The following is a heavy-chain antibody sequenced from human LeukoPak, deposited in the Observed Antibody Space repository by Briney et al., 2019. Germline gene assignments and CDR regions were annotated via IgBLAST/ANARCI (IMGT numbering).Heavy chain of an antibody. CDR3: AREAYWGSSGKGFDS. CDR2: ISSGSSLL. V-gene: IGHV3-48*02. J-gene: IGHJ4*02. D-gene: IGHD7-27*01. Sequence: GGSLRLSCAASGFTVTNYVMSGVRQAPGEGRERVSYISSGSSLLYYADSVKGRFTISRDNAKNSLQLQMNSLRDEDTAVYYCAREAYWGSSGKGFDSWGRGTRVTVSS. CDR1: GFTVTNYV.